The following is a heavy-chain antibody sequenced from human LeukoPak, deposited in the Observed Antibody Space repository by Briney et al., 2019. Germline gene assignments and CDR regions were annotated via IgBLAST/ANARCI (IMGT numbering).Heavy chain of an antibody. CDR1: GAAISSSY. CDR3: SGGSSVHESDY. D-gene: IGHD2-15*01. J-gene: IGHJ4*02. CDR2: MSSGGST. Sequence: PSDTLSLTCTVSGAAISSSYCTWIRHSAGGVLWWIGRMSSGGSTTYNPSFKGRVTMSLDTYKRQFSLRLTSVTAADTAVYYCSGGSSVHESDYWGQGTLVSVSS. V-gene: IGHV4-4*07.